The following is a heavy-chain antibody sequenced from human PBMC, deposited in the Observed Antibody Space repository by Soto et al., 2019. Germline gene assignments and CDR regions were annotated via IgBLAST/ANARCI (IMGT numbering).Heavy chain of an antibody. CDR1: GFTVSSNY. CDR3: ARLGGGYCISTSCYDLTYYYYGMDV. J-gene: IGHJ6*02. D-gene: IGHD2-2*01. Sequence: GGSLRLSCAASGFTVSSNYMSWVRQAPGKWLEWVSVIYSGGSTYYADSVKGRFTISRDNSKNTLYLQMNSLRAEDTAVYYCARLGGGYCISTSCYDLTYYYYGMDVWGQGTTVTVSS. CDR2: IYSGGST. V-gene: IGHV3-66*04.